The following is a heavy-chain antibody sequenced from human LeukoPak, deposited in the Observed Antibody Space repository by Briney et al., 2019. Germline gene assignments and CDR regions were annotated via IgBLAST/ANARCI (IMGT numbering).Heavy chain of an antibody. V-gene: IGHV3-33*01. CDR1: GFTFSSYG. D-gene: IGHD2-2*01. J-gene: IGHJ6*02. CDR2: TWYDGSNK. CDR3: ARGGHCSTTSCSNYDGMDV. Sequence: QPGGSLRLSCAASGFTFSSYGMHWVRQAPGKGLEWVAATWYDGSNKYYADSVKGRFTISRDNSKNTLYLQMNRLRAEDTAVYFCARGGHCSTTSCSNYDGMDVWGQGTTLTVSS.